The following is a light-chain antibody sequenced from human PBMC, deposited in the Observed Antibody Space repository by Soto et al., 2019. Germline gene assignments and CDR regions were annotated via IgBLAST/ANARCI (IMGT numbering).Light chain of an antibody. V-gene: IGKV1-5*03. CDR2: KAS. CDR3: QHYNSYSEA. J-gene: IGKJ1*01. Sequence: IQLTQSPSSLSASVGDRVTISCRASQTISSWLAWYQQKPGKAPKLLIYKASTLKSGVPSRFSGSGSGTEFTLTISSLQPDDFATYYCQHYNSYSEAFGQGGKVDIK. CDR1: QTISSW.